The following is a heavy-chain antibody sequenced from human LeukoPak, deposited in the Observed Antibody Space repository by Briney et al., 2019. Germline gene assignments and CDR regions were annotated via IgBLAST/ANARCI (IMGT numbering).Heavy chain of an antibody. CDR3: AKDSGVLRYFDGEYYFDY. J-gene: IGHJ4*02. CDR2: ISGSGGST. V-gene: IGHV3-23*01. CDR1: GFTFSSYA. Sequence: PGGSLRLSCAASGFTFSSYAMSWVRQAPGKGLEWVSAISGSGGSTYYADSVKGRFTIPRDNSKNTLYLQMNSQRAEDTAVYYCAKDSGVLRYFDGEYYFDYWGQGTLVTVSS. D-gene: IGHD3-9*01.